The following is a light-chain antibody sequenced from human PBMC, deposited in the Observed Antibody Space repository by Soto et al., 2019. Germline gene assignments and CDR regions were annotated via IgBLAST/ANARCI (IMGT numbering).Light chain of an antibody. V-gene: IGLV2-23*01. CDR2: EGS. J-gene: IGLJ2*01. CDR1: SSDVGSYNL. Sequence: QSALTQPASVSGSPGQSITISCTGTSSDVGSYNLVSWYQQHPGKAPKLMIYEGSKRPSGVSNRFSGSTSGNTASLTISGLQAEDEADYYCCSYAGSSTRVVFGGGTKLTVL. CDR3: CSYAGSSTRVV.